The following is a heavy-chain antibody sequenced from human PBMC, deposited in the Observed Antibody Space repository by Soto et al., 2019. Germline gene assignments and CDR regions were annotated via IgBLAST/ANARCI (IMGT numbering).Heavy chain of an antibody. CDR1: GGTFSSYA. CDR3: ARVGDYGGNSAYYYYGMDA. V-gene: IGHV1-69*01. CDR2: IIPISGTA. D-gene: IGHD4-17*01. J-gene: IGHJ6*02. Sequence: VEGYCTASGGTFSSYAVSWVRQATGQGLEWMGGIIPISGTANYAQKFQGRVTIPADESTSTAYMELSSLRHEDTAVYYCARVGDYGGNSAYYYYGMDAWGQGPTVTVSS.